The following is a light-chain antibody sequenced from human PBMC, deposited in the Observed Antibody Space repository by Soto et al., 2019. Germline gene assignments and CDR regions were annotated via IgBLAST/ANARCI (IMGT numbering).Light chain of an antibody. V-gene: IGLV1-40*01. CDR2: GNA. CDR1: SSNIGADYD. J-gene: IGLJ1*01. CDR3: QSYDRSLSGYV. Sequence: QSVLTQPPSVSGAPGQRIIISCTGSSSNIGADYDVHWYKQFPGAAPKLLIYGNANRPSGVPDRISGSKSGTSASLAITGLQAEDEADYYCQSYDRSLSGYVFGTGNKLTVL.